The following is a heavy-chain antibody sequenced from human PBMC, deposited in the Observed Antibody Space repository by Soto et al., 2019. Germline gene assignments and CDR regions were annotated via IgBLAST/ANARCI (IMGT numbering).Heavy chain of an antibody. J-gene: IGHJ4*02. CDR2: INHSGST. CDR1: GGSFSGYY. V-gene: IGHV4-34*01. CDR3: ARHLAGNRDY. D-gene: IGHD3-3*02. Sequence: SETLSLTCAVYGGSFSGYYWTWIRQPPGTGLEWIGEINHSGSTNYNPSLKSRVTISVDTSKNQFSLKLTSVTAEDTAVYYCARHLAGNRDYWGQGTLVTVSS.